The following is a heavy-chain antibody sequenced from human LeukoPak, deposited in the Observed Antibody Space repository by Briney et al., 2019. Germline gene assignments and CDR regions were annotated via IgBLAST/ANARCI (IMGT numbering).Heavy chain of an antibody. D-gene: IGHD3-10*01. V-gene: IGHV3-23*01. CDR3: ANLGRESMVRGVWFDY. J-gene: IGHJ4*02. CDR1: GFTFSSYA. Sequence: GGSLRLSCAASGFTFSSYAMSWVRQAPGKGLEWVSGLSGSGGSTYYADPVKGRFTISRDNSKNTLYLQMNSLRAEDTAVYYCANLGRESMVRGVWFDYWGQGTLVTVSS. CDR2: LSGSGGST.